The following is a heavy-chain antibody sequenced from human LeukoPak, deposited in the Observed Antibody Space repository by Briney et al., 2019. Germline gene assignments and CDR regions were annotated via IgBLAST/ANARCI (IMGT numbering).Heavy chain of an antibody. J-gene: IGHJ4*02. D-gene: IGHD5-18*01. CDR2: ISSSSSYI. CDR3: ASMFSGYSPAGGIDY. Sequence: PGGSLRLSCAASGFTFSRSWMHWVRQAPGKGLEWVSSISSSSSYIYYADSVKGRFTISRDNAKNSLYLQMNSLRAGDTAVYYCASMFSGYSPAGGIDYWGQGTLVTVSS. V-gene: IGHV3-21*01. CDR1: GFTFSRSW.